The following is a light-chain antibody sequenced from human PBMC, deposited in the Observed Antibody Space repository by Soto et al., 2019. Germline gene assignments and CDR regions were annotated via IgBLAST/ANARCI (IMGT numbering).Light chain of an antibody. CDR3: HQYYNRPPWT. CDR1: RSVDTD. CDR2: ATS. J-gene: IGKJ1*01. V-gene: IGKV3-15*01. Sequence: EILFTPSPATLSLSPGQRATLSCRASRSVDTDLAWYQQKPGQAPRLLVFATSARATGVPDRFRGSRSGTDFTLTISSLQPEDSATYYCHQYYNRPPWTFGQGTKVDIK.